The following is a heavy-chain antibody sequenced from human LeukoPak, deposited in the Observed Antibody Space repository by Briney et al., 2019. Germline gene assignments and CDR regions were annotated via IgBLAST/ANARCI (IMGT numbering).Heavy chain of an antibody. J-gene: IGHJ4*02. Sequence: SETLSLTCTVSGGSISVTNYYWGWIRQPPGKRLEWIGSIYYSGITYYNPSLKSRVTISVDTSKNQFSLKLISATAADTAVYYCARINGDYFFDHWGQGTLVTVSS. V-gene: IGHV4-39*01. CDR3: ARINGDYFFDH. D-gene: IGHD4-17*01. CDR2: IYYSGIT. CDR1: GGSISVTNYY.